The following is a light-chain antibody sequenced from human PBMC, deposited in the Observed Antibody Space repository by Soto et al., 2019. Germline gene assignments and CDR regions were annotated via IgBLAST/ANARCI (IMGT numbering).Light chain of an antibody. CDR1: QSVSSSY. Sequence: EIVLTQSPGTLSLSPGERATLSCRASQSVSSSYLAWYQQNPGQTPRLLIYGASSRATGIPDRFRGSGSGTDFTLTISRLEPEDFAVYYCQQYGSSPLFTFGPGTKVDIK. CDR3: QQYGSSPLFT. J-gene: IGKJ3*01. CDR2: GAS. V-gene: IGKV3-20*01.